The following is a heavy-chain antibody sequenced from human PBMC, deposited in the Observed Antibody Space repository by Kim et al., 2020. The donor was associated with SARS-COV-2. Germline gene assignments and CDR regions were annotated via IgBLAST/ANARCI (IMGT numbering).Heavy chain of an antibody. Sequence: GGSLRLSCAASGFTFSSYAMHWVRQAPGKGLEWVAVISYDGSNKYYADSVKGRFTISRDNSKNTLYLQMNSLRAEDTAVYYCARDDRVSWYFDLWGRGTLVTVSS. CDR1: GFTFSSYA. CDR3: ARDDRVSWYFDL. D-gene: IGHD3-22*01. J-gene: IGHJ2*01. V-gene: IGHV3-30-3*01. CDR2: ISYDGSNK.